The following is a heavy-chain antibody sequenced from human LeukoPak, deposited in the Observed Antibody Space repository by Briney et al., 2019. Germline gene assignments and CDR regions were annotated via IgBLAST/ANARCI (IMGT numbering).Heavy chain of an antibody. J-gene: IGHJ6*03. CDR1: GGTFSSYA. CDR2: IIPIFGTA. V-gene: IGHV1-69*05. CDR3: ARVVAAPSYYMDV. Sequence: EASVKVSCKASGGTFSSYAISWVRQAPGQWLEWMGGIIPIFGTANYAQKFQGRVTITTDESTSTAYMELSSLRSEDTAVYYCARVVAAPSYYMDVWGKGTTVTVSS.